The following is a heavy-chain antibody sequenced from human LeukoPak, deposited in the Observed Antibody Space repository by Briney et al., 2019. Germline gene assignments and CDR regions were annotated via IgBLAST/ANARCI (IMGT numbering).Heavy chain of an antibody. CDR1: GGSFSGYY. CDR3: ARVVRRARLFDY. CDR2: IYYSGST. Sequence: PSETLSLTCAVYGGSFSGYYWSWIRQPPGKGLEWIGYIYYSGSTNYNPSLKSRVTISVDTSKNQFSLKLSSVTAADTAVYYCARVVRRARLFDYWGQGTLVTVSS. J-gene: IGHJ4*02. D-gene: IGHD6-25*01. V-gene: IGHV4-59*01.